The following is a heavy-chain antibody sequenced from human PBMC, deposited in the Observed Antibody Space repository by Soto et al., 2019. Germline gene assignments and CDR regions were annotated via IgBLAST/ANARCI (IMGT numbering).Heavy chain of an antibody. CDR2: IYYSGST. CDR1: GGSISSYY. Sequence: QVQLQESGPGLVKPSETLSLTCTVSGGSISSYYWSWIRQPPGKGLEWIGYIYYSGSTNYNPSLKSRVTIPVDTSKNQFSLKLSSVTAADTAVYYCACTYYYGSGSYSPIDYWGQGTLVTVSS. J-gene: IGHJ4*02. D-gene: IGHD3-10*01. CDR3: ACTYYYGSGSYSPIDY. V-gene: IGHV4-59*08.